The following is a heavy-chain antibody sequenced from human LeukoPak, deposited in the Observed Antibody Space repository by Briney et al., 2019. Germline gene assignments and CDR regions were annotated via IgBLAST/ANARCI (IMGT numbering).Heavy chain of an antibody. V-gene: IGHV1-18*01. CDR2: NSAYNGNT. Sequence: ASVKVSCKASGYTFTSYGISWVRQAPGQGLEWMGWNSAYNGNTNYAQKLQGRVTMTTDTSTSTAYMELRSLRSDDTAVYYCARDRFLSGWLNYYYYYGMDVWGQGTTVTVSS. J-gene: IGHJ6*02. D-gene: IGHD6-19*01. CDR1: GYTFTSYG. CDR3: ARDRFLSGWLNYYYYYGMDV.